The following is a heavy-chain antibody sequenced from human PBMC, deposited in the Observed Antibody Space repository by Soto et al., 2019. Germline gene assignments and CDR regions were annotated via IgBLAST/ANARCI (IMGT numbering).Heavy chain of an antibody. CDR2: VHSTGTT. CDR1: GGSMSGYH. D-gene: IGHD3-10*01. J-gene: IGHJ4*02. V-gene: IGHV4-4*07. Sequence: QVELQESGPRLVRPSETLYLTCTVSGGSMSGYHWSWVRQPAGKGLEWIGRVHSTGTTDYNPSVESRITVSLDTSKTQLPLKMGSVTAADTTIYFCARDSVRLTLFDYCGQRILVTVSS. CDR3: ARDSVRLTLFDY.